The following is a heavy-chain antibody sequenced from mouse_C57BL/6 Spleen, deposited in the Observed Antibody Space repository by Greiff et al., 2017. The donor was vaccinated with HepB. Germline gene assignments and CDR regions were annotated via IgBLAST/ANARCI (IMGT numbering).Heavy chain of an antibody. V-gene: IGHV1-26*01. CDR1: GYTFTDYY. CDR2: INPNNGGT. Sequence: VQLQQSGPELVKPGASVKISCKASGYTFTDYYMNWVKQSHGKSLEWIGDINPNNGGTRYNQKFKGKATLTVDKSSNTAYMELRSLTSEDSAVYYCARPGPDFDCWGKGTTLTVS. J-gene: IGHJ2*01. CDR3: ARPGPDFDC.